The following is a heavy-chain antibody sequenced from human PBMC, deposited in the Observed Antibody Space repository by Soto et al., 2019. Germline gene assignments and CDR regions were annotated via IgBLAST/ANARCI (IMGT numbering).Heavy chain of an antibody. CDR1: GASVSSGSYY. CDR3: PGIETYQRDWEGYYPYDLHX. J-gene: IGHJ6*02. Sequence: SETLSLTFTVSGASVSSGSYYWGWIRQPPGKGVELIGSFYYIRNTYYHPSLQSRVAISVDTSKRKFSLRLSSVTAADTALYYCPGIETYQRDWEGYYPYDLHXWGPGTTVTVS. V-gene: IGHV4-39*01. CDR2: FYYIRNT. D-gene: IGHD1-26*01.